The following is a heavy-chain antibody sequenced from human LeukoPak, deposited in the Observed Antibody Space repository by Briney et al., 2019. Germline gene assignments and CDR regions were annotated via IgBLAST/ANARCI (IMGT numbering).Heavy chain of an antibody. CDR3: ARDFSGRGDAFDI. CDR2: IYSDGNT. Sequence: PGGSLRLSCAASGFTVSSNYMSWVRQAPGKGLEWVSVIYSDGNTYYADSVKGRFTISRDNSKSTLYLQMNSLRAEDTAVYYCARDFSGRGDAFDIWGQGTMVTVSS. V-gene: IGHV3-53*01. CDR1: GFTVSSNY. D-gene: IGHD1-26*01. J-gene: IGHJ3*02.